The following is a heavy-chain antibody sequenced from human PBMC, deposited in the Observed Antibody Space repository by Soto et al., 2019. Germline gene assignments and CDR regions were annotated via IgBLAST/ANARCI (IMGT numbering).Heavy chain of an antibody. CDR3: ARGVVTSIADPNYFDY. V-gene: IGHV4-4*07. Sequence: PSETLSLTCTVSGGSISSYYWSWIRQPSGKGLEWIGRIYTSGSTNYNPSLKSRVTMSVDTSKNQFSLKLSSVTAADTAVYYCARGVVTSIADPNYFDYWGQGTLVTVSS. J-gene: IGHJ4*02. D-gene: IGHD6-6*01. CDR1: GGSISSYY. CDR2: IYTSGST.